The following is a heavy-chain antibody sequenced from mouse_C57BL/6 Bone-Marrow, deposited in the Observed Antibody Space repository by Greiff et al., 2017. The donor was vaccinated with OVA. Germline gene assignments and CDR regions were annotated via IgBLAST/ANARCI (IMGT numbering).Heavy chain of an antibody. CDR1: GFTFSSYG. V-gene: IGHV5-6*01. CDR3: ARQGLPWFAY. D-gene: IGHD2-4*01. J-gene: IGHJ3*01. Sequence: VLLQQSGGDLVKPGGSLKLSCAASGFTFSSYGMSWVRQTPDTRLEWVATISSGGSYTYYPDSVKGRFTISRDNAKNTLYLQMSSLKSEDTAMYYCARQGLPWFAYWGQGTLVTVSA. CDR2: ISSGGSYT.